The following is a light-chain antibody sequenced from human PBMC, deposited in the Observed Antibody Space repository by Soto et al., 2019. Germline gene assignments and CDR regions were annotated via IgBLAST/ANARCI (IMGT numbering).Light chain of an antibody. CDR2: NVS. CDR3: MQGTHWPLT. Sequence: DVVMTQSPLSLPVTLGQPASISCRSSQSLVYRNGNTFLNWFQQRPGQSPRRLIYNVSNRDSGVPDRFSGSGSGTDFTLQISRVEAEDVGVYYCMQGTHWPLTFGGGTKVEIK. V-gene: IGKV2-30*01. CDR1: QSLVYRNGNTF. J-gene: IGKJ4*01.